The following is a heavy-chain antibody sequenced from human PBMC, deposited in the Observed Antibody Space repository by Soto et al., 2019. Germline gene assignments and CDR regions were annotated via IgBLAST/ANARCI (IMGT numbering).Heavy chain of an antibody. V-gene: IGHV3-74*01. CDR1: GFTFSSYW. CDR3: AIRASYYDSSGYFDY. J-gene: IGHJ4*02. D-gene: IGHD3-22*01. Sequence: PGGSLRLSCAASGFTFSSYWMHWVRQAPGKGLVWVSRINSDGGSTSYADSVKGRFTISRDNAKNTLYLQMNSLRAEDTAVYYCAIRASYYDSSGYFDYWGQGTLVTVS. CDR2: INSDGGST.